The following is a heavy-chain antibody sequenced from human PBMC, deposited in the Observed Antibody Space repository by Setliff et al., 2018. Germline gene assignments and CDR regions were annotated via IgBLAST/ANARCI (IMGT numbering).Heavy chain of an antibody. CDR2: TIPIFGTT. CDR3: VPGIATAGKVS. J-gene: IGHJ5*02. Sequence: SVKVSCKASGGTFSSYGISWVRQAPGQGLEWMGGTIPIFGTTDYAQKFQGRVTIIADESTSTAFMQLSSLRSEDTAVYYCVPGIATAGKVSWGQGTLVTVSS. V-gene: IGHV1-69*13. D-gene: IGHD6-13*01. CDR1: GGTFSSYG.